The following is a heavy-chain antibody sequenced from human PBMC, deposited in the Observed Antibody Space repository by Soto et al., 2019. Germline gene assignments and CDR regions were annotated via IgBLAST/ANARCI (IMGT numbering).Heavy chain of an antibody. CDR3: XXXXYSSSSLGSAFDI. CDR2: IIPIFGTA. J-gene: IGHJ3*02. V-gene: IGHV1-69*01. Sequence: QVQLVQSGAEVKKPGSSVKVSCKASGGTFSSYAISWVRQAPGQGLEWMGGIIPIFGTANYAXXXXXXXTXXXXXXXXXXXXXXXXXXXXXXXXXXXXXXXYSSSSLGSAFDIWGQGTMVT. D-gene: IGHD6-6*01. CDR1: GGTFSSYA.